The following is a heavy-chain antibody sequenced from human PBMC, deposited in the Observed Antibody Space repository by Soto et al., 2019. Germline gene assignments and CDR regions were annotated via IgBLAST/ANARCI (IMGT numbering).Heavy chain of an antibody. J-gene: IGHJ4*02. CDR3: ARDLNQWELRLGVY. D-gene: IGHD1-26*01. CDR2: ISPFNGNT. Sequence: QVQLVQSGAEVKKPGASVKVSCKASGYTFTSYGISWVRQAPGQGLEWMGWISPFNGNTNYAQKLQGRVTMTTDTATSTAYMELRSLRSDDTAVFYCARDLNQWELRLGVYWGQGTLVTVSS. V-gene: IGHV1-18*04. CDR1: GYTFTSYG.